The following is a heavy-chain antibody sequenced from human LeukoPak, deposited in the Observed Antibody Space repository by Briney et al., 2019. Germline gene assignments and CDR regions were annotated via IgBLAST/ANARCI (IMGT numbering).Heavy chain of an antibody. V-gene: IGHV1-24*01. J-gene: IGHJ4*02. CDR1: GYTLTELS. D-gene: IGHD5-18*01. Sequence: GASVKVSCKVSGYTLTELSIHWVRQAPGKGLEWMGGFDPEDGETIYAQKFQGRVTMTTDTSTSTAYMELRSLRSDDTAVYYCAREGSYDQRLDYWGQGTLVTVSS. CDR3: AREGSYDQRLDY. CDR2: FDPEDGET.